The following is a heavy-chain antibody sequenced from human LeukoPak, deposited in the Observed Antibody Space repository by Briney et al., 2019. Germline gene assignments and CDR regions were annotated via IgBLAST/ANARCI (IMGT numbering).Heavy chain of an antibody. V-gene: IGHV1-2*02. CDR2: IDTSNGAT. J-gene: IGHJ5*01. CDR1: GYTFTSYY. D-gene: IGHD2-15*01. CDR3: ASEANCNGGRCSLQRVAS. Sequence: ASVKVSCKASGYTFTSYYMHWVRQAPGQGLEWMGWIDTSNGATNYAQKFQGRVTISRDTSIGTAYMELTNLRSDDTAIYYCASEANCNGGRCSLQRVASWGHGTLVTVSS.